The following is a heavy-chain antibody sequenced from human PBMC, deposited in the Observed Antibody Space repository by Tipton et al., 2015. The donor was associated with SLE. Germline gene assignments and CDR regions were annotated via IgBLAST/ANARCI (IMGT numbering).Heavy chain of an antibody. CDR2: VYYSGNT. J-gene: IGHJ3*02. Sequence: TLSLTCTVSGGSISSSSNYWGWIRQPPGKGLEWIGSVYYSGNTHYNPSLKSRVTISVDTSKNQFSLRLSSVTAADTAVYYCARQNIVATRGAFDIWGQGAMVTVSS. V-gene: IGHV4-39*07. D-gene: IGHD5-12*01. CDR1: GGSISSSSNY. CDR3: ARQNIVATRGAFDI.